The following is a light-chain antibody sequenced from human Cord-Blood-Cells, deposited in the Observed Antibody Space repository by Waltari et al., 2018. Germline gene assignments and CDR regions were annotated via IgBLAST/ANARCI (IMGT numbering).Light chain of an antibody. J-gene: IGLJ2*01. Sequence: QSALTQPASVSGSPGQSITISCTGTSSDVGGYNYVSWYQQHPGKAPKLMIYDVSNRPAGVCNRFAGTKSGNAASLTISGLQAADEADYYCSSYTSSSTLVFGGGTKLTVL. CDR2: DVS. CDR1: SSDVGGYNY. V-gene: IGLV2-14*01. CDR3: SSYTSSSTLV.